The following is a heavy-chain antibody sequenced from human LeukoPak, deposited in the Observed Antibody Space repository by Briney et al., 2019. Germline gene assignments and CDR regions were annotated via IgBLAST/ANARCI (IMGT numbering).Heavy chain of an antibody. CDR2: ISSRSSYI. CDR3: ARDSDGYKAFDY. V-gene: IGHV3-21*01. D-gene: IGHD5-24*01. CDR1: GFTFSSYS. J-gene: IGHJ4*02. Sequence: GGSLRLSCAASGFTFSSYSMNWVRQAPGKGLEWVSSISSRSSYIYYADSVKGRFTISRDNAKNSLYLQMNSLRAEDTAVYYCARDSDGYKAFDYWGQGTLVTVSS.